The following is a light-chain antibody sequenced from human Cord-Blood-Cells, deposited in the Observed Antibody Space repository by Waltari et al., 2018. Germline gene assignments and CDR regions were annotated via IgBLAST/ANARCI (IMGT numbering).Light chain of an antibody. CDR1: SSDVGSYNL. CDR3: CSYAGSSTWV. J-gene: IGLJ3*02. Sequence: QSALTQHASVSGSPGQSITISCTGTSSDVGSYNLVSWYQQHSGKAPKLMIYEGSKRPSGVSNRFSGSKSGNTASLTISGLQAEDEADYYCCSYAGSSTWVFGGGTKLTVL. CDR2: EGS. V-gene: IGLV2-23*01.